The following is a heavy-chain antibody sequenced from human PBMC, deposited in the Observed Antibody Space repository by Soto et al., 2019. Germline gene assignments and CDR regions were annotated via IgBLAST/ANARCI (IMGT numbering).Heavy chain of an antibody. J-gene: IGHJ5*02. D-gene: IGHD1-1*01. CDR1: GGVNLGGR. Sequence: SGTDPQTVADGGGVNLGGRCSWIRKPPGKGLEWIGYIYYSGSTNYNPSLKSRVTISVDTSKNQFSLKLSSVTAADTAVYYCARQRTAYPRSNWFDPWGQGTLVTVSS. CDR3: ARQRTAYPRSNWFDP. V-gene: IGHV4-59*07. CDR2: IYYSGST.